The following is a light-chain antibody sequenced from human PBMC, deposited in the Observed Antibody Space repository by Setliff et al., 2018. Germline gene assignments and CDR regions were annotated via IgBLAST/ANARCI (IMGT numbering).Light chain of an antibody. CDR2: EVN. J-gene: IGLJ1*01. V-gene: IGLV2-23*02. CDR1: SSDVGSYKF. Sequence: QSVLAQPASVSGSPGQSITVSCTGTSSDVGSYKFVSWYQHHPDKAPKLIIFEVNERPSGVSHRFSGSKSGNTASLTISRLQAEDEADYYCCSYAGNSASVFGTGTKVTV. CDR3: CSYAGNSASV.